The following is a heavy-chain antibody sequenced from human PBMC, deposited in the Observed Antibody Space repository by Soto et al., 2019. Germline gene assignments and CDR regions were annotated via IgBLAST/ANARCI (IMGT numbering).Heavy chain of an antibody. Sequence: GGYLRLSCAASGFTFSSYAMSWVRQAPGKGLEWVSAISGSVGTTHYADSVKGRFTISRDTSKNTLYLQMNSLRAEDTAVYYCAKDRYCSTTSCYGGFDYWGQGTLVTVSS. J-gene: IGHJ4*02. V-gene: IGHV3-23*01. CDR1: GFTFSSYA. CDR3: AKDRYCSTTSCYGGFDY. D-gene: IGHD2-2*01. CDR2: ISGSVGTT.